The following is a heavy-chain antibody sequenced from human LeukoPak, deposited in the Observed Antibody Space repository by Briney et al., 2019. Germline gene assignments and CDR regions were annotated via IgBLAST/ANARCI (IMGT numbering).Heavy chain of an antibody. Sequence: PSETLSLTCTVSGGSISSYYWSWIRQPPGKGLEWIGYIYYSGSTNYNPSLKSRVTISVDTSKNQFSLKLSSVTAADTAVYYCARGGGIVVVPAAIVDAFDIWGQGTMVTVPS. D-gene: IGHD2-2*01. V-gene: IGHV4-59*01. CDR1: GGSISSYY. CDR2: IYYSGST. J-gene: IGHJ3*02. CDR3: ARGGGIVVVPAAIVDAFDI.